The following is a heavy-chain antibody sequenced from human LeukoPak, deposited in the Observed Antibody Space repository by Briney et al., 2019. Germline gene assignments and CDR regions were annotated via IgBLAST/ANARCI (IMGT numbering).Heavy chain of an antibody. D-gene: IGHD2-2*01. CDR1: GGSFSSYY. V-gene: IGHV4-39*01. CDR2: IYYRGSI. CDR3: ARQGCSSTSCYLFALYAFDI. J-gene: IGHJ3*02. Sequence: SETLTLTCAVYGGSFSSYYWGWIRQPPGKGLEWIGSIYYRGSIYYNPSLKSRVTISVDTSKNQFSLKLSSVTAADTAVYYCARQGCSSTSCYLFALYAFDIWGQGTMVTVSS.